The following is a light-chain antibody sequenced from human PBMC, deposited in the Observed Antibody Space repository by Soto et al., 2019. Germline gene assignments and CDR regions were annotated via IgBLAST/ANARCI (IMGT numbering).Light chain of an antibody. CDR2: AAS. V-gene: IGKV1-9*01. CDR3: QQRNSYPWT. Sequence: DIQLTQSPSFLSASVGDRVTITCRASQGISSYLDWYQQKPGKAPKLLIYAASTLQSGVPSRFSGSGSETDFTLTISSLQPEDSATYYCQQRNSYPWTFGQGTRVEI. J-gene: IGKJ1*01. CDR1: QGISSY.